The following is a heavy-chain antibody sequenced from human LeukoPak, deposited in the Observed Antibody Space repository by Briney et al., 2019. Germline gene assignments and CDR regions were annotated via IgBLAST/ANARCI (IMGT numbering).Heavy chain of an antibody. CDR1: GGSISSYY. CDR2: IYTSGST. V-gene: IGHV4-4*07. CDR3: ARDQRAGAAFDI. D-gene: IGHD3-10*01. J-gene: IGHJ3*02. Sequence: SETLSLTCTVSGGSISSYYWSWIRQPAGEGLEWIGRIYTSGSTNYNPSLKSRVTMSVDTSKNQFSLKLSSVTAADTAVYYCARDQRAGAAFDIWGQGTMVTVSS.